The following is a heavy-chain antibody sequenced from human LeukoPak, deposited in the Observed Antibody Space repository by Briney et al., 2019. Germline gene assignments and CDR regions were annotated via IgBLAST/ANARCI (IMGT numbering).Heavy chain of an antibody. CDR2: ISGSGGST. CDR1: GFTFSSYA. CDR3: ASSRRLFYYYYGMDV. J-gene: IGHJ6*02. V-gene: IGHV3-23*01. Sequence: GGSLRLSCAASGFTFSSYAMSWVRQAPGKGLEWVSAISGSGGSTYYADSVKGRFTISRDNSKNTLYLQMNSLRAEDTAVYYCASSRRLFYYYYGMDVWDQGTTVTVSS.